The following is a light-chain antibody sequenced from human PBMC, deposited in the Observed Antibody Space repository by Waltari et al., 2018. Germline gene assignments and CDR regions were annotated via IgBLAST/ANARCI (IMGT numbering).Light chain of an antibody. CDR3: QQYNSYSPYT. Sequence: DIQMTQSPSTLSASVGDRVTITCRASQSISSWLAGYQQKPGKAPKLRIYKASSLESGVPSRFSGSGSGTEFTLTISSLQPDDFATYYGQQYNSYSPYTFGQGTKLEIK. CDR2: KAS. CDR1: QSISSW. J-gene: IGKJ2*01. V-gene: IGKV1-5*03.